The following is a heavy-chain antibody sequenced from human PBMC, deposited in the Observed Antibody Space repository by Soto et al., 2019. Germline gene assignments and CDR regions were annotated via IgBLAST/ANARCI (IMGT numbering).Heavy chain of an antibody. CDR2: IIPIFGTT. CDR3: ARDRDHTYDY. CDR1: GGTFSSFA. Sequence: QVQLVQSGAEVKKPGSSVKVSCKASGGTFSSFAISWVRQAPGQGLEWMGGIIPIFGTTNYAQKFQGRVTITAVESTSTAYMEVTTLRSEDTAVYYCARDRDHTYDYWGQGTLVTVSS. J-gene: IGHJ4*02. V-gene: IGHV1-69*01.